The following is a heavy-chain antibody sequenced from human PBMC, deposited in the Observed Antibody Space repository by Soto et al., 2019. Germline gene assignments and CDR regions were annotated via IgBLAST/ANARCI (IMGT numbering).Heavy chain of an antibody. CDR3: ARDARNADYDY. CDR1: GFTFSIHA. J-gene: IGHJ4*02. D-gene: IGHD3-16*01. Sequence: EVQLVESGGGLVQSGGSLRLSCEVSGFTFSIHAMNWVRQAPGKGLEWVAYIHGTRSIIYYADSVKGRFTISRDNAKNSLFLKMDSLRDEDTAVYYCARDARNADYDYWGQGTLVTVSS. CDR2: IHGTRSII. V-gene: IGHV3-48*02.